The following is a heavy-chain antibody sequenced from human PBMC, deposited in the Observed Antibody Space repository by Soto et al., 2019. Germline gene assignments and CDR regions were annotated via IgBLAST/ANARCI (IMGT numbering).Heavy chain of an antibody. V-gene: IGHV5-51*01. D-gene: IGHD5-12*01. J-gene: IGHJ3*02. CDR2: IYPGDSDT. Sequence: PGESLKISCKGSGYSFTSYWIGWVRQMPGKGLEWMGIIYPGDSDTRYSPSFQGQVTISADKSISTAYLQWSSLKASDTAMYYCPCTDLDKVPTFPPFDTRGQGPMVT. CDR1: GYSFTSYW. CDR3: PCTDLDKVPTFPPFDT.